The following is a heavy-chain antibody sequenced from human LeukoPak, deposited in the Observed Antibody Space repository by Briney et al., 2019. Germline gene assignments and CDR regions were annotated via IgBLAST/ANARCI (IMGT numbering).Heavy chain of an antibody. CDR3: ARDPPREATIWAFDI. CDR1: GYTFTNYG. J-gene: IGHJ3*02. CDR2: TSSYNGKT. D-gene: IGHD2-21*01. V-gene: IGHV1-18*03. Sequence: ASVKVSCKAFGYTFTNYGITWVRQAPGQGLEWMGWTSSYNGKTNYVQKFQGRVAMTADPSTNTAYMEVRSLRSDDMAVYYCARDPPREATIWAFDIWGQGTMVTVSS.